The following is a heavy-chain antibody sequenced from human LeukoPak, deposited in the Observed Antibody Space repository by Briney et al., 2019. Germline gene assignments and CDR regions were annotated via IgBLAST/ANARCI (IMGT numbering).Heavy chain of an antibody. V-gene: IGHV3-53*01. J-gene: IGHJ4*02. Sequence: GGSLRLSCAASGITVSSNYMSWVRQAPGKGLERVSVIYSGGTTYYADSVKGRFTISRDNSKNTLYLQMNSLRAEDTAVYYCARDLYFETSGYYYSDYWGQGTLVTVSS. D-gene: IGHD3-22*01. CDR3: ARDLYFETSGYYYSDY. CDR2: IYSGGTT. CDR1: GITVSSNY.